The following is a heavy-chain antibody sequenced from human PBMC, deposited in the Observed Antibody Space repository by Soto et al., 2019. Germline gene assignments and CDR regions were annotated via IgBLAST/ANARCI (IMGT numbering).Heavy chain of an antibody. Sequence: QVQLVQSGAEVKKPGSSVKVSCKASGGSLSNYGISWVRQAPGQGLEWMGAIIPVFGTPNYAQKFQDRVTNTADESTTKVYMEVRSLTSEDTAVYYCARGDATKIVVTTYYAMDVWGQGTTVTVSS. CDR1: GGSLSNYG. J-gene: IGHJ6*02. CDR2: IIPVFGTP. D-gene: IGHD3-22*01. V-gene: IGHV1-69*12. CDR3: ARGDATKIVVTTYYAMDV.